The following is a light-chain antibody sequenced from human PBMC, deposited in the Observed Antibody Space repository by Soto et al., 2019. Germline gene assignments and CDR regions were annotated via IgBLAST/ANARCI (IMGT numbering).Light chain of an antibody. CDR3: NSHAGSNNLWV. CDR1: SSDVGGYNS. CDR2: EVN. J-gene: IGLJ3*02. Sequence: QSVLTQPPSASGSPGQSVTISCTGTSSDVGGYNSVSWYQQHPGKAPKLMINEVNKRPSGVPDRFSGSKSGNTASLTVSGLQAEDEADYYCNSHAGSNNLWVFGGGTKLTVL. V-gene: IGLV2-8*01.